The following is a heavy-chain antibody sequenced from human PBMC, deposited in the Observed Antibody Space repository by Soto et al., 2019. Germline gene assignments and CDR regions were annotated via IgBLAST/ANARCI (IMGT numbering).Heavy chain of an antibody. CDR3: ARELGGSCFDP. CDR2: IYTSGST. D-gene: IGHD2-15*01. Sequence: EVQVVESGGDLVQPGGSLRLSCAASGFTVSSNYMSWVRQAPGKGLEWVSVIYTSGSTYYADSVKGRFTISRDTSKNTVYLQMNSLRADDTAVYYCARELGGSCFDPWGQGTLVTVSA. J-gene: IGHJ5*02. V-gene: IGHV3-66*01. CDR1: GFTVSSNY.